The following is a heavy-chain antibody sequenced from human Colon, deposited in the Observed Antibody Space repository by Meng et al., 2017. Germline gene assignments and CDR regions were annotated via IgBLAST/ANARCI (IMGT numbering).Heavy chain of an antibody. CDR1: GASISSTYW. CDR3: GRNGAYSIDP. Sequence: GPLQGSGPGLVKPSGTLSLTCAVSGASISSTYWWSWVRQPPGKGLEWIGEVHHSGGTNYNPSLKSRVTISVDESNNQYSLSLTSVTAADTAIYYCGRNGAYSIDPWGRGTLVTVSS. J-gene: IGHJ5*02. CDR2: VHHSGGT. V-gene: IGHV4-4*02. D-gene: IGHD2-15*01.